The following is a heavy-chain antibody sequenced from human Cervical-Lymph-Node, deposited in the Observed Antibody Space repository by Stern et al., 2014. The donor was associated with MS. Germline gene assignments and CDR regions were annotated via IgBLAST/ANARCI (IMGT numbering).Heavy chain of an antibody. D-gene: IGHD2-2*01. CDR1: GYTFTSYY. J-gene: IGHJ6*02. Sequence: VQLVESGAEVKKPGASVKVSCKASGYTFTSYYMHWVRQAPGQGLEWMGIINPSGGSTSYAQKFQGRVTMTRDTSTSTVYMELSSLRSEDTAVYYCARDQVVVVPAARGFDYYYYGMDVWGQGTTVTVSS. CDR3: ARDQVVVVPAARGFDYYYYGMDV. V-gene: IGHV1-46*01. CDR2: INPSGGST.